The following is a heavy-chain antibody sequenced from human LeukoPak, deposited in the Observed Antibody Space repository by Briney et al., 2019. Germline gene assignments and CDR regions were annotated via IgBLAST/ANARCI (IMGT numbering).Heavy chain of an antibody. CDR2: ISWNSGSI. J-gene: IGHJ4*02. D-gene: IGHD3-22*01. CDR3: AKDLSPMIVVGSLTIDY. Sequence: GGSLRLSCAVSGFTFDDYAMHWVRQAPGKGLEWVSGISWNSGSIGYADSVKGRFTISRDNAKNSLYLQMNSLRAEDTALYYCAKDLSPMIVVGSLTIDYWGQGTLVTVSS. V-gene: IGHV3-9*01. CDR1: GFTFDDYA.